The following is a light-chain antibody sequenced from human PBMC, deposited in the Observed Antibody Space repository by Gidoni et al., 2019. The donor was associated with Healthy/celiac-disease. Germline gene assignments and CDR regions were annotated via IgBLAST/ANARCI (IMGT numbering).Light chain of an antibody. CDR1: QSISSY. J-gene: IGKJ3*01. V-gene: IGKV1-39*01. Sequence: DIQMTQSPSSLSASVGDRVTITCRASQSISSYLNWYQQKPGKAPKLLIYAASSLQSVVPSRFSGSGSGTDFTLTISSLQPEDFATYYCQQSYSTASVTFGPGTKVDIK. CDR3: QQSYSTASVT. CDR2: AAS.